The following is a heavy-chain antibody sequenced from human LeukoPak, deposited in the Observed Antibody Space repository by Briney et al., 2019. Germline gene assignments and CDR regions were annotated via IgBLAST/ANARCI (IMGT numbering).Heavy chain of an antibody. Sequence: PGGSLRLSCAASGFISSHYAMTWVRQAPGKGREGGSYISGSGNRTYYADSVMGRFTISRDISKSTMSLQMHSLRVEDTAIYFCARGKRVGVGSPLDYWGQGTLVSVSS. V-gene: IGHV3-23*01. D-gene: IGHD1-26*01. CDR1: GFISSHYA. J-gene: IGHJ4*02. CDR3: ARGKRVGVGSPLDY. CDR2: ISGSGNRT.